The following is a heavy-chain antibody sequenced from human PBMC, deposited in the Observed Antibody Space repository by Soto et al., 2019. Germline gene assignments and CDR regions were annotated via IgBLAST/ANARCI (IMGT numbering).Heavy chain of an antibody. D-gene: IGHD3-22*01. V-gene: IGHV3-23*01. J-gene: IGHJ4*02. CDR3: EKQWGSGYYPFDY. CDR2: ISGSGDST. Sequence: XGSLRLSCAASGLTFSNYGMGWVRQAPGKGLEWVSAISGSGDSTYYAASVKGRFTISRDNSKNTLYLQMNSLRAEDTAVYYCEKQWGSGYYPFDYWGQGTLVTVSS. CDR1: GLTFSNYG.